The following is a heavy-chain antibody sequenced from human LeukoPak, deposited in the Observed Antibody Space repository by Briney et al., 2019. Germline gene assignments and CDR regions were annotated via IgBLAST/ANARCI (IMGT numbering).Heavy chain of an antibody. CDR1: GYSISSGYY. D-gene: IGHD1-26*01. CDR2: IYHSGST. Sequence: SETLSLTCTVSGYSISSGYYWGWIRQPPGKGLEWIGSIYHSGSTYYNPSLKSRVTMSVDTSKNQFSLKLSSVTAADTAVYYCARGREKWELLPWGQGTLVTVSS. CDR3: ARGREKWELLP. J-gene: IGHJ5*02. V-gene: IGHV4-38-2*02.